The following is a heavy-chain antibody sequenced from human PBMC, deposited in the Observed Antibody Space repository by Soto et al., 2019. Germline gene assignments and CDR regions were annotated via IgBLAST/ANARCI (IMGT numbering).Heavy chain of an antibody. Sequence: SETLSLTCTVSGGSISSYYWSWIRQPPGKGLEWIGYIYYSGSTNYNPSLKSRVTISVDTSKNQFSLKLSPVTAADTAVYYCARVKELLPDYWGQGTLVTVSS. D-gene: IGHD1-26*01. CDR2: IYYSGST. CDR3: ARVKELLPDY. V-gene: IGHV4-59*01. CDR1: GGSISSYY. J-gene: IGHJ4*02.